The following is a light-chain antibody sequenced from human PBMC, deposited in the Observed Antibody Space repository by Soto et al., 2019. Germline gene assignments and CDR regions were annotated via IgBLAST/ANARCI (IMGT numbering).Light chain of an antibody. CDR1: QSVGSSH. J-gene: IGKJ3*01. V-gene: IGKV3D-20*02. Sequence: EIVLTQSPGSLSLSPGEGATLSCRASQSVGSSHLAWYQQKPGQAPRLLIYGASNRATGIPARFSGSGSVTDFTLTISSLEPEDFAVYYCQQRSNWATFGPGTKVDI. CDR2: GAS. CDR3: QQRSNWAT.